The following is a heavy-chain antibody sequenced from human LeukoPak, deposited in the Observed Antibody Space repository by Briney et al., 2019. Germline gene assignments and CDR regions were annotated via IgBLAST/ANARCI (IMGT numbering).Heavy chain of an antibody. V-gene: IGHV3-9*03. CDR3: AKGYDSNGYYLYAFDI. CDR1: GFTFDDYA. J-gene: IGHJ3*02. CDR2: ISWNSGSI. Sequence: GRSLRLSCAASGFTFDDYAMHWVRQAPGKGLEWVSGISWNSGSIVYTDSVKGRFTISRDNAKNSLYLQMNSLRAEDMALYYCAKGYDSNGYYLYAFDIWGQGTMVTVPS. D-gene: IGHD3-22*01.